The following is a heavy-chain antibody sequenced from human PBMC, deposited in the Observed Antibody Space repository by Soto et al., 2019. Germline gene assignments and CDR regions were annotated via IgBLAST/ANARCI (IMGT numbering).Heavy chain of an antibody. J-gene: IGHJ5*02. CDR3: AREGAAAGSENWFDP. CDR2: IYYSGST. CDR1: GGSVSSGGYY. D-gene: IGHD6-13*01. V-gene: IGHV4-31*03. Sequence: QVQLQESGPGLVKPSQTLSLTCTVSGGSVSSGGYYWSWIRQHPGKGLEWIGYIYYSGSTYYNPSLKSRVTIXXDXSXXQFSLKLSSVTAADTAVYYCAREGAAAGSENWFDPWGQGTLVTVSS.